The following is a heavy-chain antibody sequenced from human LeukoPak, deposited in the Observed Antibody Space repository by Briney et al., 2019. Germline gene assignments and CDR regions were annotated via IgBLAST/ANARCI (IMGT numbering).Heavy chain of an antibody. CDR1: GFTFSIYC. CDR3: ARVLRSHGDLFDY. J-gene: IGHJ4*02. CDR2: INTDGSST. Sequence: GGSLRLSCAASGFTFSIYCMHWGRQAPVKGLVWVSRINTDGSSTSYTASVKGRFTISRDNAKNTLYLQMNSLRAEDTAVYYCARVLRSHGDLFDYWGQGTLVTVSS. D-gene: IGHD4-17*01. V-gene: IGHV3-74*01.